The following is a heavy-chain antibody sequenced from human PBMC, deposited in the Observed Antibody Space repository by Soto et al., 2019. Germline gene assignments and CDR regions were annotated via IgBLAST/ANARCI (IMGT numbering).Heavy chain of an antibody. CDR3: ATDSYGSGSYYYYYYGMDV. J-gene: IGHJ6*02. V-gene: IGHV3-33*01. CDR2: IWYDGSNK. D-gene: IGHD3-10*01. Sequence: QVQLVESGGGVVQPGRSLRLSCAASGFTFSSYGMHWVRQAPGKGLEWVAVIWYDGSNKYYADSVKGRFTISRDNSKNTLYLQMNSLRAEDTAVYYCATDSYGSGSYYYYYYGMDVWGQGTTVTVSS. CDR1: GFTFSSYG.